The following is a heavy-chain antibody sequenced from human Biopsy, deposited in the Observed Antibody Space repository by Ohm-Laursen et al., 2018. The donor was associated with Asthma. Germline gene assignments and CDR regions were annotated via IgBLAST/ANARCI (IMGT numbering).Heavy chain of an antibody. J-gene: IGHJ4*02. CDR3: AKDKGRNSIDY. CDR1: GITFSSSG. V-gene: IGHV3-30*18. Sequence: SLRLSCAASGITFSSSGMHWVRQAPGKGLEWVAFISMYGNVKNYADSVKGRFTISRDNSKTTVYLQMDSLRAEDTAVYFGAKDKGRNSIDYWGQGTLVTVSS. CDR2: ISMYGNVK. D-gene: IGHD5-18*01.